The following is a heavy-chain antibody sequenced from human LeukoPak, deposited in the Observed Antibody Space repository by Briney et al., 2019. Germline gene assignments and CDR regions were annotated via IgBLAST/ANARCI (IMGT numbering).Heavy chain of an antibody. CDR1: GFTFSSYG. J-gene: IGHJ4*02. D-gene: IGHD1-26*01. CDR3: ARDGALYGPARQFDY. CDR2: ISYDGSNK. V-gene: IGHV3-30*19. Sequence: GGSLRLSCAASGFTFSSYGMHWVRQAPGKGLEWVAVISYDGSNKYYADSVKGRFTISRDNSKNTLYLQMNSLRAEDTAVYYCARDGALYGPARQFDYWGQGTLVTVSS.